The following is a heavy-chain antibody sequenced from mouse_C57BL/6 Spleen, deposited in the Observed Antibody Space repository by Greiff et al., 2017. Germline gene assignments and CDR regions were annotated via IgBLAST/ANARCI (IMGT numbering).Heavy chain of an antibody. D-gene: IGHD1-1*01. J-gene: IGHJ1*03. CDR1: GYTFTSYT. Sequence: VQVVESGAELARPGASVKMSCKASGYTFTSYTMHWVKQRPGQGLEWIGYINPSSGYTKYNQKFKDKATLTADKSSSTAYMQLSSLTSEDSAVYYCAKGITTVVDWYFDVWGTGTTVTVSS. CDR3: AKGITTVVDWYFDV. CDR2: INPSSGYT. V-gene: IGHV1-4*01.